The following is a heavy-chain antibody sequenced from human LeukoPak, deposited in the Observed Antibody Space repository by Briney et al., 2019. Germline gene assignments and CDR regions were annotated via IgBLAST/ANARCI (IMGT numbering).Heavy chain of an antibody. J-gene: IGHJ3*02. V-gene: IGHV3-48*01. CDR2: IDARSGIT. Sequence: GGSLRLSCATSGFTFTIFGINWLRQAPGKGPEWVSYIDARSGITYYADSVQGRFTISRDNAKESVFLQMNGLRVDDTAVYYCARTYDFGRGPPGDAFDNWGQGTPVTVSS. CDR1: GFTFTIFG. CDR3: ARTYDFGRGPPGDAFDN. D-gene: IGHD3-3*01.